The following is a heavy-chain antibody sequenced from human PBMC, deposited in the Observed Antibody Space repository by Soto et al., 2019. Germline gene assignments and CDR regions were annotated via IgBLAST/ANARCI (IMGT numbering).Heavy chain of an antibody. CDR3: ARVPEAGRPLFDY. CDR1: GFTFDIYW. CDR2: IWYDGSNE. Sequence: GGSLRLSCAASGFTFDIYWMSWARQAPGKGLEWVAEIWYDGSNEYYGDSVKGRFTISRDNSKNTLYLQLNSLRAEDTAVYYCARVPEAGRPLFDYWGQGALVTVSS. J-gene: IGHJ4*02. V-gene: IGHV3-33*08. D-gene: IGHD6-6*01.